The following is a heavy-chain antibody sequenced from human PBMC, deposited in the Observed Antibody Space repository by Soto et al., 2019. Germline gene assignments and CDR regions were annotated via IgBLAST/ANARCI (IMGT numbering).Heavy chain of an antibody. CDR1: GGSFSGYY. D-gene: IGHD2-15*01. CDR3: ARRIPFGLGYCSGGSCQTYRGWFDP. CDR2: INHSGST. J-gene: IGHJ5*02. Sequence: SETLSLTCAVYGGSFSGYYWSWIRQPPGKGLEWIGEINHSGSTNYNPSLKSRVTISVDTSKNQFSLKLGSVTAADTAVYYCARRIPFGLGYCSGGSCQTYRGWFDPWGQGTLVTVSS. V-gene: IGHV4-34*01.